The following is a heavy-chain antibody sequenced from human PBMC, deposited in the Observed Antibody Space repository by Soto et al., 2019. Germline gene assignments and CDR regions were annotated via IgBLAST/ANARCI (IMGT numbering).Heavy chain of an antibody. J-gene: IGHJ4*02. Sequence: QVQLQESGPGLVRPSETLSLACTVSGGSISNYFWSWIRQPPGKGLEWLGYVSESGGTNYNPSLKSRVTISVDTSSMQFYLKLRSATAADTAVYYCARRTAGKTYFDYLGQGTLVTVSS. D-gene: IGHD1-1*01. V-gene: IGHV4-59*08. CDR2: VSESGGT. CDR1: GGSISNYF. CDR3: ARRTAGKTYFDY.